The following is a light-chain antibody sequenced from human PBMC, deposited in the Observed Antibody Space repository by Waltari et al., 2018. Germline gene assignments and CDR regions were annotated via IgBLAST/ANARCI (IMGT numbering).Light chain of an antibody. CDR3: ETWGTGTYWT. V-gene: IGLV4-69*01. CDR1: SGYGHFA. J-gene: IGLJ3*02. CDR2: VNSGGSH. Sequence: QVVLTQSPSASASLGASVKLTCTLNSGYGHFAIAWHQHQPGKGPRYCMRVNSGGSHIKGDGSPVRFAGSSSGAERYLTIAGLQSEDEADYYCETWGTGTYWTFGGGTKLTVL.